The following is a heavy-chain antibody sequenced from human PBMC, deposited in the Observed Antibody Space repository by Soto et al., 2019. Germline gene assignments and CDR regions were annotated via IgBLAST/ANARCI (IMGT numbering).Heavy chain of an antibody. V-gene: IGHV3-21*01. CDR2: ISSSSSYI. Sequence: EVQLVESGGGLVKPGGSLRLSCAASGFTFSSYSMNWVRQAPGKGLEWVSSISSSSSYIYYADSVKSRFTISRDNAKNSLCLQMQSLRAVDTAVYYCAGRNPGYSRSWDFDYWGQGTLVTVSS. J-gene: IGHJ4*02. CDR1: GFTFSSYS. D-gene: IGHD6-13*01. CDR3: AGRNPGYSRSWDFDY.